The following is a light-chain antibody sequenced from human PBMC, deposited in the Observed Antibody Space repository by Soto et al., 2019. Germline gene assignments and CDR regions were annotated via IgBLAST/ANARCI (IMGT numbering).Light chain of an antibody. CDR3: QQYNDWPPYT. CDR1: QSIGNN. CDR2: GAS. Sequence: EVVVTQSPATLSASPGDRVILSCRASQSIGNNLAWYQQRPGQAPRVLMYGASSRATDTPARFSGSGSATDFTLTISSLQSEDFAVYYCQQYNDWPPYTFGQGTKLEIK. V-gene: IGKV3-15*01. J-gene: IGKJ2*01.